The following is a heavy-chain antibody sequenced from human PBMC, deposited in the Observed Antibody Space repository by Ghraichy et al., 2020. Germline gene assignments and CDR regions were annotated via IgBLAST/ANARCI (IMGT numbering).Heavy chain of an antibody. J-gene: IGHJ6*02. Sequence: GESLRISCAASGFTFSSYNMNWVRQAPGKGLEWVASISTSGNYIHYADSVKGRFTISRDNAENSLYLQMNSLRAEDRAVYYCARDQIGELLGHFYGMDVWGQGTTVTVSS. D-gene: IGHD1-7*01. CDR3: ARDQIGELLGHFYGMDV. CDR2: ISTSGNYI. CDR1: GFTFSSYN. V-gene: IGHV3-21*01.